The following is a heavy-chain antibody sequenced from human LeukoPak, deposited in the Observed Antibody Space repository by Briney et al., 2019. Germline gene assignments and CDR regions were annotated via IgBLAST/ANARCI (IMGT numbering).Heavy chain of an antibody. J-gene: IGHJ6*03. D-gene: IGHD3-10*01. V-gene: IGHV4-34*01. CDR1: GYSISTGYY. Sequence: SETLSLTCTVSGYSISTGYYWSWIRQPPGKGLEWIGEINHSGSTNYNPSLKSRVTISVDTSKNQFSLKLSSVTAADTAVYYCARHCHYGSGYYYYYMDVWGKGTTVTISS. CDR3: ARHCHYGSGYYYYYMDV. CDR2: INHSGST.